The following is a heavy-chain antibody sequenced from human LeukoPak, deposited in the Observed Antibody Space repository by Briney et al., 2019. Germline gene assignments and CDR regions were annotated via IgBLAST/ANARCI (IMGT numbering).Heavy chain of an antibody. CDR1: GGSISSYY. D-gene: IGHD6-19*01. V-gene: IGHV4-4*07. J-gene: IGHJ3*02. Sequence: SETLSLTXTVSGGSISSYYWSWIRQPAGKGLEWIGRIYTSGSTNYNPSLKSRVTMSVDTSKNQFSLKLSSVTAADTAVYYCARGISSGWYGAFDIWGPGTMVTVSS. CDR2: IYTSGST. CDR3: ARGISSGWYGAFDI.